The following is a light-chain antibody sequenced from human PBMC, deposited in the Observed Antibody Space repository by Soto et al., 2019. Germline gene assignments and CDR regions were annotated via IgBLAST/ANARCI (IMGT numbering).Light chain of an antibody. J-gene: IGKJ1*01. V-gene: IGKV1-6*01. Sequence: AIQMTQSPSSLSASVGDRVTITCRASQGIRTELGWYQQKPGKAPKHLIYAASTLQSGVPSRFSGSGSGTDFNLTISSLQPDDFATYYCQQDYNYPQTFGQGTKVQIK. CDR3: QQDYNYPQT. CDR1: QGIRTE. CDR2: AAS.